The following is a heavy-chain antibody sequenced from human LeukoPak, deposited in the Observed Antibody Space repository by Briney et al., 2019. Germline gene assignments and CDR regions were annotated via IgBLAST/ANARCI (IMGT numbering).Heavy chain of an antibody. CDR3: AISGSYSYYYYYMDV. J-gene: IGHJ6*03. CDR2: IYTSGST. D-gene: IGHD1-26*01. CDR1: GGSISSYY. Sequence: ASETLSLTCTVSGGSISSYYWSWIRQPPGKGLEWIGYIYTSGSTNYNPSLKSRVTISVDTSKNQFSLKLSSVTAADTAVYYCAISGSYSYYYYYMDVWGKGTTVTVSS. V-gene: IGHV4-4*09.